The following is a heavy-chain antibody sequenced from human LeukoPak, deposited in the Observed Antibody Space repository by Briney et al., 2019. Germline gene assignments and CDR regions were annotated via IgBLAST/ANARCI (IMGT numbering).Heavy chain of an antibody. CDR2: INHSGST. CDR3: ARHGMLDSLDY. Sequence: KPSETLSLTCAVYGGSFSGYYWSWIRQPPGKGLEWIGEINHSGSTNYNPSLKSRVTISVDTSKNQFSLKLSSVTAADTAVYYCARHGMLDSLDYWGQGTLVTVSS. V-gene: IGHV4-34*01. CDR1: GGSFSGYY. D-gene: IGHD2-8*01. J-gene: IGHJ4*02.